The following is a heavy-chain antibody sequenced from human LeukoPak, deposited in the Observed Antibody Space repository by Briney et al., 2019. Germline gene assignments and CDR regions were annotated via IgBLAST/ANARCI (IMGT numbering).Heavy chain of an antibody. CDR1: GYTFNNYW. CDR3: AKLGYCSADTCYSSFDS. D-gene: IGHD2-15*01. V-gene: IGHV5-51*01. J-gene: IGHJ4*02. Sequence: GESLKISCQASGYTFNNYWIGWVRQMPGKGLEYMGIIYAGNSETKYSPSFRCQVIISADKSINTAYLQWSSLKDSDSAMYYCAKLGYCSADTCYSSFDSWGQGSLVTVSS. CDR2: IYAGNSET.